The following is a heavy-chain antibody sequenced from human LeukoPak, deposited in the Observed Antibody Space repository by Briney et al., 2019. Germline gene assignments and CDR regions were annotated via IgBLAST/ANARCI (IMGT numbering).Heavy chain of an antibody. CDR1: GGSISSYY. Sequence: SETLSLTCTVSGGSISSYYWSWIRQPPGKGLEWIGYIYYSGSTNYNPSLKSRVTISVDTSKNQFSLKLSSVTAADTAVYYCARHVLRYFDDGAPDAFDIWGQGTMVTVSS. J-gene: IGHJ3*02. V-gene: IGHV4-59*08. CDR2: IYYSGST. D-gene: IGHD3-9*01. CDR3: ARHVLRYFDDGAPDAFDI.